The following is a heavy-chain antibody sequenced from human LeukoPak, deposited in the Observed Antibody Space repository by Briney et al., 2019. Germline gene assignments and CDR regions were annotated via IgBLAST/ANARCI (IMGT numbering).Heavy chain of an antibody. Sequence: GGSLRLSCAASGFTFSSYAMSWVRQAPGKGLEWVAFIRFDGSNEYYADSVKGRFTISRDNSKNILYLQMNSLRAEDTAVYFCAKDPPRVAALFFKEDYWGQGTLVAVSS. J-gene: IGHJ4*02. D-gene: IGHD2-15*01. CDR2: IRFDGSNE. CDR3: AKDPPRVAALFFKEDY. CDR1: GFTFSSYA. V-gene: IGHV3-30*02.